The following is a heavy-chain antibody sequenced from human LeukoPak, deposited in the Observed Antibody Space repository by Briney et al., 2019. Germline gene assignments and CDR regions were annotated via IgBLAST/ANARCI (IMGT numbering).Heavy chain of an antibody. CDR1: GYTFTSYD. CDR3: ARGQPSKTIRYFDWLLSHWFDP. Sequence: ASVKVSCKASGYTFTSYDINWVRRATGQGLEWMGWMNPNSGNTGYAQKFQGRVTMTRNTSIGTAYMELSSLRSEDTAVYYCARGQPSKTIRYFDWLLSHWFDPWGQGTLVTVSS. J-gene: IGHJ5*02. CDR2: MNPNSGNT. D-gene: IGHD3-9*01. V-gene: IGHV1-8*01.